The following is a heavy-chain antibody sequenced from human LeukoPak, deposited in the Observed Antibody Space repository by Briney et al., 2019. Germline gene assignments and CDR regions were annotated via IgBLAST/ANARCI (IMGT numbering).Heavy chain of an antibody. V-gene: IGHV3-48*01. J-gene: IGHJ4*02. CDR1: GFTFSSYT. Sequence: GGSLRLSCAASGFTFSSYTMNWVRQAPGKGLQWVSTVSASSNIHYSESVKGRFTTSRDNARNSLYLQMNSLRVEDTAVYYCVRDALHTAHFDYWGQGTLVTVSS. D-gene: IGHD5-18*01. CDR3: VRDALHTAHFDY. CDR2: VSASSNI.